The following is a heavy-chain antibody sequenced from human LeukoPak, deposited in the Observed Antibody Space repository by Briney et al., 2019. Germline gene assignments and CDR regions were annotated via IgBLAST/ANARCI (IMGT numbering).Heavy chain of an antibody. J-gene: IGHJ4*02. CDR1: GFTFSTFA. CDR3: AKGYYFDILSGYSSLDS. V-gene: IGHV3-30*02. Sequence: GGSLRLSCAASGFTFSTFAMIWVRQAPGKGLEWVAFIRYDGSNKYYADSVKGRFTISRDDSKNTLYLQMNSLRAEDTAAYYCAKGYYFDILSGYSSLDSWGQGTLVTVSS. D-gene: IGHD3-9*01. CDR2: IRYDGSNK.